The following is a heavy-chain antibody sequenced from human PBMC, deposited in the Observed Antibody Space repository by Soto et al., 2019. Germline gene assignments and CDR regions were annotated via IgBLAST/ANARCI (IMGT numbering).Heavy chain of an antibody. D-gene: IGHD6-19*01. V-gene: IGHV3-9*01. CDR3: VRESPAVPDSPLFDS. CDR1: GFTFDDYA. CDR2: ISWNSGNI. J-gene: IGHJ4*02. Sequence: AGGSLRLSCAASGFTFDDYAMYWVRQVLGKGLEWVSSISWNSGNIGYADSVKGRFTTSRDNAENSLYLQMNSLRPEDTALYYCVRESPAVPDSPLFDSWGQGTLVPVAS.